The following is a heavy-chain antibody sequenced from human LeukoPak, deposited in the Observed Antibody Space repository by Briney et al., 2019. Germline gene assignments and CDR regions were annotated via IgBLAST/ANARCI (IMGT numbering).Heavy chain of an antibody. CDR1: GFTFSSYS. J-gene: IGHJ3*02. CDR2: LSTSSSYI. V-gene: IGHV3-21*01. Sequence: QTGGSLRLSCAASGFTFSSYSMNWVRQAPGKGLEWVSSLSTSSSYIYYADSLKGRFTISRDNAKNSLYLQMNSLRAEDTAVYYCARSQGTIPDSVPLDIWGQGTMVTVSS. D-gene: IGHD5/OR15-5a*01. CDR3: ARSQGTIPDSVPLDI.